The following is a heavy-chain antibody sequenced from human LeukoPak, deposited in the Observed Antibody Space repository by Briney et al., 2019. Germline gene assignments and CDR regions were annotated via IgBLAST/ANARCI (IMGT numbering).Heavy chain of an antibody. CDR2: ISAYSGNT. Sequence: VASVKVSCKASGYTFTNYGISWVRQAPGQGLEWIGWISAYSGNTNYAQNLQGRVTMTTATSRSTAYMELRSLRSDDTAVYYCARAPDDYDFWSGPFDYWGRGTLVTVSS. CDR3: ARAPDDYDFWSGPFDY. D-gene: IGHD3-3*01. J-gene: IGHJ4*02. CDR1: GYTFTNYG. V-gene: IGHV1-18*01.